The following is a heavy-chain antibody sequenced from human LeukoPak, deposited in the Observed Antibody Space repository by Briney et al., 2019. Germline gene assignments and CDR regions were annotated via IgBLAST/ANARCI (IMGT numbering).Heavy chain of an antibody. CDR1: GFTFNRVR. CDR2: IKEDGSEK. D-gene: IGHD3-10*01. Sequence: GGSLRLSCTASGFTFNRVRTAWVRQAPGKGLEWVANIKEDGSEKNYVDSVKGRFTISRDNAKNSLYLQMNSLRAEDTAVYYCASRFDYWGQGTLVTVPS. V-gene: IGHV3-7*01. CDR3: ASRFDY. J-gene: IGHJ4*02.